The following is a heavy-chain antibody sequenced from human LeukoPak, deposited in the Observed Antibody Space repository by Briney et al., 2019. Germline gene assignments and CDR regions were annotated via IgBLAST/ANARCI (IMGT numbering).Heavy chain of an antibody. CDR3: ARHQATYSSTWYRYLDL. Sequence: GRSLRLSCAASGFTFDDYAMHWVRQAPGKGLEWVSGISWNSGSIGYADSVKGRFTISRDNAKNSLYLQMNSLRAEDTAVYYCARHQATYSSTWYRYLDLWGRGTLVTVSS. CDR2: ISWNSGSI. J-gene: IGHJ2*01. CDR1: GFTFDDYA. V-gene: IGHV3-9*01. D-gene: IGHD6-13*01.